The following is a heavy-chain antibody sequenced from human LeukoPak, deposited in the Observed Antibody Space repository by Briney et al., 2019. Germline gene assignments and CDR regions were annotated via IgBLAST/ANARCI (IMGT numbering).Heavy chain of an antibody. CDR2: IYYSGST. D-gene: IGHD3-10*01. Sequence: SETLSLTCTVSGGSISSYYWSWIRHPPGKGLEWIGYIYYSGSTNYNPFLKSRVIISVDTSKNQFSLKLTSVTAADTAVYYCATSGGDSRREHYFDYWGQGALVTVSS. CDR1: GGSISSYY. CDR3: ATSGGDSRREHYFDY. V-gene: IGHV4-59*01. J-gene: IGHJ4*02.